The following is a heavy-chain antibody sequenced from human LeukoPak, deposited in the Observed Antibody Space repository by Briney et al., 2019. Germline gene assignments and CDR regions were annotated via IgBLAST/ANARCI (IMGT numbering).Heavy chain of an antibody. CDR3: ARHDFWSGYPDY. CDR2: IYYSGST. J-gene: IGHJ4*02. CDR1: GGSISSSSYY. V-gene: IGHV4-39*01. D-gene: IGHD3-3*01. Sequence: SETLSLTCTVSGGSISSSSYYWGWIRQPPGKGLEWIGSIYYSGSTYYNLSLKSRVTISVDTSKNQFSLKLSSVTAADTAVYYCARHDFWSGYPDYWGQGTLVTVSS.